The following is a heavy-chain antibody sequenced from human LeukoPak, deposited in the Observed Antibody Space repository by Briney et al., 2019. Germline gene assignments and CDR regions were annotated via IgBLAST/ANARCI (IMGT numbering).Heavy chain of an antibody. CDR2: ISYDGSNK. CDR3: AKDLTAPSFDY. V-gene: IGHV3-30-3*01. CDR1: GFTFSTFA. Sequence: GGSLRLSCVASGFTFSTFAMNWVRQAPGKGLEWVAVISYDGSNKYYADSVKGRFTISRDNSKNTLYLQMNSLRAEDTAVYYCAKDLTAPSFDYWAREPWSPSPQ. J-gene: IGHJ4*02. D-gene: IGHD1-14*01.